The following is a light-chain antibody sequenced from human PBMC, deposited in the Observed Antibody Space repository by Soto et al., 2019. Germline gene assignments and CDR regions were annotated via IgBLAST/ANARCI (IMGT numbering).Light chain of an antibody. CDR1: QSISSY. V-gene: IGKV1-39*01. CDR3: QQSYNSPPIT. J-gene: IGKJ5*01. Sequence: DIQMTQSPSSLSASVGDRVTITCRASQSISSYLSWYQQKPGKAPKLMIYAAYSLQSGVPSTFSGSGYGTDFALTITSLQPEDFATYYCQQSYNSPPITFGPGTRLEIK. CDR2: AAY.